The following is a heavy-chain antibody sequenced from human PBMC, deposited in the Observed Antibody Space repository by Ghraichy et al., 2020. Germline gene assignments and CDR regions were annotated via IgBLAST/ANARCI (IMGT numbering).Heavy chain of an antibody. V-gene: IGHV3-21*01. CDR2: ISSSSSYI. D-gene: IGHD6-6*01. CDR3: ARGPYSSSGPFDY. J-gene: IGHJ4*02. Sequence: GSLRLSCAASGFTFSSYSMNWVRQAPGKGLEWVSSISSSSSYIYYADSVKGRFTISRDNAKNSLYLQMNSLRAEDTAVYYCARGPYSSSGPFDYWGQGTLVTVSS. CDR1: GFTFSSYS.